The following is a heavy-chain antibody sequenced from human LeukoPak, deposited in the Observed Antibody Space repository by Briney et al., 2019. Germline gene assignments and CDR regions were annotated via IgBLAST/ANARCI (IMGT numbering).Heavy chain of an antibody. CDR2: IQNDASTE. Sequence: GGSLRLSCAASGFIFSHYGMHWVRQAPGKGLEWVAVIQNDASTENFADSVKGRFTISRDNSKNPVFLQMNSLRAEDTAVYYCAKWKYSNSGIDDYWGQGTLVTVSS. J-gene: IGHJ4*02. CDR1: GFIFSHYG. CDR3: AKWKYSNSGIDDY. V-gene: IGHV3-30*02. D-gene: IGHD6-6*01.